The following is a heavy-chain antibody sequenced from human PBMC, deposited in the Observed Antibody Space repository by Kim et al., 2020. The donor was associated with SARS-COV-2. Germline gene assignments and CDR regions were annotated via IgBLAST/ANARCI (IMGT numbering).Heavy chain of an antibody. CDR2: ISAYNGDT. CDR1: GYTFNTYG. V-gene: IGHV1-18*01. J-gene: IGHJ4*02. CDR3: ARVLITFGGLIVSTFDY. Sequence: ASVKVSCKASGYTFNTYGISWVRQAPGQGLEWMGRISAYNGDTNYAQKFQDRVTMTTDTSTSTAYMELRSLRSDDTAVYYCARVLITFGGLIVSTFDYWGQGNLGTGSS. D-gene: IGHD3-16*02.